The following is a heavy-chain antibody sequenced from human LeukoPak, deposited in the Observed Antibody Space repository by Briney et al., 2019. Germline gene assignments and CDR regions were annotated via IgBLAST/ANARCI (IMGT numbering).Heavy chain of an antibody. J-gene: IGHJ4*02. CDR3: AKDSGWILFDD. CDR2: IIPSGGTT. Sequence: GGTLRLSCTASGFTFSNYGMNWVRQAPGKGLEWVSGIIPSGGTTYYADPVKGRFTISRDNSQNTMYLQMNSLRAEDTALYFCAKDSGWILFDDWGQGTLVTVSS. D-gene: IGHD2-2*03. CDR1: GFTFSNYG. V-gene: IGHV3-23*01.